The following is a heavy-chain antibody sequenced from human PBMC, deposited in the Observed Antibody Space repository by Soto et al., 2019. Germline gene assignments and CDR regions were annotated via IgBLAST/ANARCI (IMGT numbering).Heavy chain of an antibody. J-gene: IGHJ4*02. CDR2: IYYSGST. D-gene: IGHD2-2*01. CDR1: GGSISSYY. CDR3: ARHNPLGYCSSTSRSYFDY. V-gene: IGHV4-59*08. Sequence: SETLSLTCTVSGGSISSYYWSWIRQPPGKGLEWIGYIYYSGSTNYNPSLKSRVTISVDTSKNQFSLKLSSVTAADTAVYYCARHNPLGYCSSTSRSYFDYWGQGTLVTVSS.